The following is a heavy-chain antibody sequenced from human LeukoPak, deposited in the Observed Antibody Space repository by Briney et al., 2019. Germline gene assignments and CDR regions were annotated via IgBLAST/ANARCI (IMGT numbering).Heavy chain of an antibody. CDR3: ARRIAAADKDWFDP. CDR1: GYSFTSYW. J-gene: IGHJ5*02. CDR2: LYPGDSDT. D-gene: IGHD6-13*01. Sequence: GESLKISCNGSGYSFTSYWSGWVRQMTGKRLQWMGILYPGDSDTSYSPSFQGQANTSADKSIRTAYLQWSSLKASDTAMYYCARRIAAADKDWFDPWGQGTLVTVSS. V-gene: IGHV5-51*01.